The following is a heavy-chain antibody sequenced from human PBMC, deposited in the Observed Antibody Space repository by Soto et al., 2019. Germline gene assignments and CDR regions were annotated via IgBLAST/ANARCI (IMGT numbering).Heavy chain of an antibody. D-gene: IGHD3-10*01. Sequence: QVQLVESGGGVVQPGRSLRLSCAASGFTFSSYAMHWVRQAPGKGLEWVAVISYEGSNKYYADSVKGRFTISGDNSKNTMYLQMNRLRAEDTAGYYCAGGRPHYHGSGSDTLGYWGEGTLVTVSS. CDR1: GFTFSSYA. V-gene: IGHV3-30-3*01. CDR2: ISYEGSNK. CDR3: AGGRPHYHGSGSDTLGY. J-gene: IGHJ1*01.